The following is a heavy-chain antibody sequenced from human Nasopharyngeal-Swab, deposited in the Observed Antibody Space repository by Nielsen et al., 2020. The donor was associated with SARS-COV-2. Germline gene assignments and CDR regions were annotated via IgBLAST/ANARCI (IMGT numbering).Heavy chain of an antibody. CDR2: ITHSPPDT. CDR3: ARVIGTTWYTH. CDR1: GFIFSVYT. D-gene: IGHD6-13*01. V-gene: IGHV3-21*01. Sequence: GGSLRLSCTASGFIFSVYTVSWVRQAPGKGLEWVSSITHSPPDTYYADSVRGWFTISRDNGENSVYLQMDSLRVEDSAVYYCARVIGTTWYTHWGQGTLVTVSS. J-gene: IGHJ4*02.